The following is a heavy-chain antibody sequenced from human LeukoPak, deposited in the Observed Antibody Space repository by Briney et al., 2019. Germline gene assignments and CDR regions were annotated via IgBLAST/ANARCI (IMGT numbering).Heavy chain of an antibody. D-gene: IGHD6-25*01. CDR1: GGSVSSGSYY. J-gene: IGHJ6*02. CDR3: ARGLSEDYYYGMDV. V-gene: IGHV4-61*01. Sequence: SETLSLTCTVSGGSVSSGSYYWSWIRQPPGKGLEWIGYIYYSGSTNYNPSLKSRVTISVDTSKNQFSLKLSSVTAADTAVYYCARGLSEDYYYGMDVWGQGTTVTVSS. CDR2: IYYSGST.